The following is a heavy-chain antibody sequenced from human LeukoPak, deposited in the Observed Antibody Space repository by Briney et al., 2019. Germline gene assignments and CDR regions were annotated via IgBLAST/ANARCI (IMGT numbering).Heavy chain of an antibody. CDR3: AKDQIPGYQPLDV. J-gene: IGHJ6*02. CDR1: GFTFSSYA. D-gene: IGHD2-2*01. Sequence: PGGSLRLSWAAAGFTFSSYAMSWGRQAPGKGLEWVSAISGGGGSTYYADSVKGGFTISRDNSKNTLYLQMNSLRPEDTAVYYCAKDQIPGYQPLDVWGQGTTVTVSS. CDR2: ISGGGGST. V-gene: IGHV3-23*01.